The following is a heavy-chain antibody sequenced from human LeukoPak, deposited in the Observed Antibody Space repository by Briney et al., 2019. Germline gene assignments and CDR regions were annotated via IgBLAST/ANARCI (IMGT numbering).Heavy chain of an antibody. Sequence: SETLSLTCAVYGGSFSGYYWSWIRQPPGKGLEWIGEINHSGSTNCNPSLKSRVTISVDTSKNQFSLKLSSVTAADTAVYYCARDSSGWPRDAFDIWGQGTMVTVSS. CDR3: ARDSSGWPRDAFDI. D-gene: IGHD6-19*01. CDR2: INHSGST. V-gene: IGHV4-34*01. CDR1: GGSFSGYY. J-gene: IGHJ3*02.